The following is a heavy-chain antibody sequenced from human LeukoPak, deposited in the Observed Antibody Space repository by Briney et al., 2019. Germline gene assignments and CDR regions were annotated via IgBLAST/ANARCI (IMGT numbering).Heavy chain of an antibody. CDR3: ARGFEDIVVVVAARVAFDI. V-gene: IGHV4-39*07. D-gene: IGHD2-15*01. J-gene: IGHJ3*02. Sequence: TPSETLSLTCTVSGVSISSSSYYWGWIRQPPGKGLEWIGSIYYSGSTYYNPSLKSRVTISVDTSKNQFSLKLSSVTAADTAVYYCARGFEDIVVVVAARVAFDIWGQGTMVTVSS. CDR2: IYYSGST. CDR1: GVSISSSSYY.